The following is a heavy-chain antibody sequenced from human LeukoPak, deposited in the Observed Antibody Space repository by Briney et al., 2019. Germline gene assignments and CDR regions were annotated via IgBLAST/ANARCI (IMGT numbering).Heavy chain of an antibody. J-gene: IGHJ6*03. V-gene: IGHV3-48*04. Sequence: GGSLRLSCAASGFTFSSYSMNWVRQAPGKGLEWVSYISSSGSTIYYADSVKGRFTISRDNAKNSLYLQMNSLRAEDTAVYYCARGGKAVAGRGRGYYYYYMDVWGKGTTVTISS. CDR3: ARGGKAVAGRGRGYYYYYMDV. CDR2: ISSSGSTI. CDR1: GFTFSSYS. D-gene: IGHD6-19*01.